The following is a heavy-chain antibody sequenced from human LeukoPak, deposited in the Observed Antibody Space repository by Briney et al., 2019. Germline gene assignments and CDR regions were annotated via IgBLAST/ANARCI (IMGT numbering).Heavy chain of an antibody. CDR2: ISYDGSNK. D-gene: IGHD5-18*01. V-gene: IGHV3-30*18. CDR3: AKDGYSHGPYGAFDI. J-gene: IGHJ3*02. Sequence: PGGSLRLSCAASGFTFSSYGMHWVRQAPGKGLEWVAVISYDGSNKYYADSVKGRFTISRDNSKNTLYLQMNSLRAEDTAVYYCAKDGYSHGPYGAFDIWGQGTMVTVSS. CDR1: GFTFSSYG.